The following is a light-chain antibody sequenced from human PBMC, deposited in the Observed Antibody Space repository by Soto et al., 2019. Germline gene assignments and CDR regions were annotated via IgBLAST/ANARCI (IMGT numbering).Light chain of an antibody. CDR1: SSDVGGYNY. J-gene: IGLJ2*01. CDR3: SSYTTSSTHVV. Sequence: SALTQPATVSGSPGQSITISCTGTSSDVGGYNYVSWYQQYPGKAPKLIIYEVSDRPSGVSNRFSGSKSGNTASLTISGLQAEDEADYYCSSYTTSSTHVVFGGGTKLTVL. CDR2: EVS. V-gene: IGLV2-14*01.